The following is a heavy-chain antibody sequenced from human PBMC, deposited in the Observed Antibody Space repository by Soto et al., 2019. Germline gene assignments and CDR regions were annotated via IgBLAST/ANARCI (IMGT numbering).Heavy chain of an antibody. V-gene: IGHV6-1*01. J-gene: IGHJ5*02. CDR2: TYYRSKWYN. CDR1: GDSVSSNSAA. D-gene: IGHD3-10*01. CDR3: ARESYYYGSGSYPNWFDP. Sequence: QSQTLSLTCAISGDSVSSNSAAWNWIRQSPSRGLEWLGRTYYRSKWYNDYAVSVKSRITINPDTSKNQFSLQLNSVTPEDTAVYYCARESYYYGSGSYPNWFDPWGQGTLVTVSS.